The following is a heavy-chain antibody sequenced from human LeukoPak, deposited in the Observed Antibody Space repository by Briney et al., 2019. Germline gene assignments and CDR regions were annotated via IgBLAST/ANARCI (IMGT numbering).Heavy chain of an antibody. J-gene: IGHJ4*02. Sequence: PGGSLRLSCAASGFTFSSYGMHWVRQAPGKGLEWVAVISYDGSNKYYADSVKGRFTISRDNSKNTLYLQMNSLRAEDTAVYYCAKDLQPVEMAPMGYWGQGTLVTVSS. CDR3: AKDLQPVEMAPMGY. D-gene: IGHD4-4*01. CDR1: GFTFSSYG. V-gene: IGHV3-30*18. CDR2: ISYDGSNK.